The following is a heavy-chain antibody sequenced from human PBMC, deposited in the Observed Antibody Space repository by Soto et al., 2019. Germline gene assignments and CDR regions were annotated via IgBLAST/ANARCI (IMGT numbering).Heavy chain of an antibody. V-gene: IGHV4-31*03. J-gene: IGHJ4*02. CDR1: GGSISSGGYY. CDR3: AGGYYYFYYFDY. Sequence: SETLSLTCTVSGGSISSGGYYWSWIRQHPGKGLEWIGYIYYSGSTYYNPSLKSRVTISVDTSKNQFSLKLSSVTAADTAVYYCAGGYYYFYYFDYWGQGTLVTVSS. D-gene: IGHD3-22*01. CDR2: IYYSGST.